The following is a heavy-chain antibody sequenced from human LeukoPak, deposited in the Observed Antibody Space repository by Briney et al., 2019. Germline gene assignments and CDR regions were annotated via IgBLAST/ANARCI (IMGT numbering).Heavy chain of an antibody. Sequence: RASVKVSCKASGGTFSSYAISWVRQAPGQGLEWMGGIIPIFGTANYAQKFQGRVTITADKSTSTAYMELSSLRSEDTAVYYCARTGYSYGPKVYYYYYMDVWGKGTTVTVSS. CDR2: IIPIFGTA. V-gene: IGHV1-69*06. CDR1: GGTFSSYA. J-gene: IGHJ6*03. CDR3: ARTGYSYGPKVYYYYYMDV. D-gene: IGHD5-18*01.